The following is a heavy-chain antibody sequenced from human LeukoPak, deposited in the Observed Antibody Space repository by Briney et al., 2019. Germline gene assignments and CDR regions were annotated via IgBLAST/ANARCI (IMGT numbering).Heavy chain of an antibody. Sequence: PSETLSLTCTGSGGSMINYYWSWIRQPPGKGMEYIGSIDYRGSTKYNPSLKSRVTISVDTSKNQFSLKLSSVTATDTAVYFCARLPRGTQPLDYSQNWGQGTLVTVSS. CDR3: ARLPRGTQPLDYSQN. CDR1: GGSMINYY. V-gene: IGHV4-59*08. J-gene: IGHJ1*01. D-gene: IGHD1-1*01. CDR2: IDYRGST.